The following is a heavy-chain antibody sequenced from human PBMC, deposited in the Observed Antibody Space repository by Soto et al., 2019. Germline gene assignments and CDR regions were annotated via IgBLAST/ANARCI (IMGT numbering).Heavy chain of an antibody. CDR3: ARNYCSGGSCYSTAYYYYYMDV. Sequence: QLQLQESGPGLVKPSETLSLTCTVSGGSISSSSYYWGWIRQPPGKGLEWIGSIYYSGSTYYNPALKSRVTISVDTSKNQFSLKLSSVTAADTAVYYCARNYCSGGSCYSTAYYYYYMDVWGKGTTVTVSS. V-gene: IGHV4-39*01. D-gene: IGHD2-15*01. CDR1: GGSISSSSYY. CDR2: IYYSGST. J-gene: IGHJ6*03.